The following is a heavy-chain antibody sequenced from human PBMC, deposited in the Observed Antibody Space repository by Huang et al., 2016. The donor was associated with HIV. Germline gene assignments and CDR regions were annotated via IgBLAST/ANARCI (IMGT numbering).Heavy chain of an antibody. CDR2: IRSNVYGGTV. Sequence: EVNMVESGGGSVQPGRSLRLSCLTSGLPFRDYAITWFRQAPGKGLEWGGLIRSNVYGGTVQYAASVKGRFIISRDDSRNIAYLEMNSPKTDDTGTYYCSTDGEPYYFEYWGRGTRVTVAS. J-gene: IGHJ4*02. V-gene: IGHV3-49*03. CDR1: GLPFRDYA. CDR3: STDGEPYYFEY.